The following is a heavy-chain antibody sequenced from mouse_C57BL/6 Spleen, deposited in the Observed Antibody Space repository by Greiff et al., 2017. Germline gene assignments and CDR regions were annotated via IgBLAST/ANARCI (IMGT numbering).Heavy chain of an antibody. Sequence: QVQLKQSGAELMKPGASVKLSCKATGYTFTGYWIEWVKQRPGHGLEWIGEILPGSGSTNYNEKFKGKATFTADTSSNTAYMQLSSLTTEDAASYYCARSPYDGDYGGYFDVWGTGTTVTVSS. CDR1: GYTFTGYW. D-gene: IGHD2-3*01. V-gene: IGHV1-9*01. CDR3: ARSPYDGDYGGYFDV. J-gene: IGHJ1*03. CDR2: ILPGSGST.